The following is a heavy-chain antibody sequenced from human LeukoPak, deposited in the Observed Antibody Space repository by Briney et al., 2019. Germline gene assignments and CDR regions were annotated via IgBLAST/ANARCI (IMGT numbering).Heavy chain of an antibody. J-gene: IGHJ4*02. D-gene: IGHD2/OR15-2a*01. CDR3: ARDAAPSMTGSFDY. Sequence: SSETLSLTCAVYGGSFSGYYWSWVRQAPGKGLEWVSGINWNGVSTGFADSVKGRFTISRDNAKNSLYLQMNSLRAEDTALYHCARDAAPSMTGSFDYWGQGTLVTVSS. CDR1: GGSFSGYY. V-gene: IGHV3-20*01. CDR2: INWNGVST.